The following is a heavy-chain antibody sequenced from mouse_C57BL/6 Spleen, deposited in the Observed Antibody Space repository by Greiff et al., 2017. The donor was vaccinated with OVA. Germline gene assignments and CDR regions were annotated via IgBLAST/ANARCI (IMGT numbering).Heavy chain of an antibody. V-gene: IGHV1-64*01. CDR3: ALYYYGSSYVGYFDY. Sequence: QVQLQQPGAELVKPGASVKLSCKASGYTFTSYWMHWVKQRPGQGLEWIGMIHPNSGSTNYNEKFKSKATLTVDKSSSTAYMQLSSLTSEDSAVYYCALYYYGSSYVGYFDYWGKGTTLTVSS. CDR1: GYTFTSYW. CDR2: IHPNSGST. D-gene: IGHD1-1*01. J-gene: IGHJ2*01.